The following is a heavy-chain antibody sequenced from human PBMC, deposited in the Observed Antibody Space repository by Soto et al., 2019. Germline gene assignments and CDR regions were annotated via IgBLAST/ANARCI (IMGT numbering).Heavy chain of an antibody. D-gene: IGHD4-4*01. V-gene: IGHV3-30-3*01. J-gene: IGHJ6*02. CDR1: GFTFSSYA. CDR2: ISYDGSNK. CDR3: ARDLGVTTFYYYGMDV. Sequence: QVQLVESGGGVVQPGRSLRLSCAASGFTFSSYAMHWVRQAPGKGLEWVAVISYDGSNKYYADSVKGRFTISRDNSKNTLYLQMNSLRAEDTAVYYCARDLGVTTFYYYGMDVWGQRTTVTVSS.